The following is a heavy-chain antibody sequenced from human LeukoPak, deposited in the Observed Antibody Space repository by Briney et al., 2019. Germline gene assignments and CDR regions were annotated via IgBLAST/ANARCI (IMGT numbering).Heavy chain of an antibody. CDR2: ISAYNGNT. CDR1: GYTFTTYG. V-gene: IGHV1-18*01. CDR3: AKDLGRYRNNFFDY. D-gene: IGHD1-26*01. J-gene: IGHJ4*02. Sequence: ASVKVSCKASGYTFTTYGITRVRQAPGQGLEWMGWISAYNGNTNYAQKFQGRVTMTIDISTSTAYMELRSLKSDDTAVYYCAKDLGRYRNNFFDYWGQGNLVTVSS.